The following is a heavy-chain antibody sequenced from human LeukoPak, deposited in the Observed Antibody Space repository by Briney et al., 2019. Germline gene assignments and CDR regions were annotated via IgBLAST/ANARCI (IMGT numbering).Heavy chain of an antibody. Sequence: ASVKVSCKASGYTFTSYDINWVRQATGQGLEWTGWMNPNSGNTGYAQKFQGRVTITRNTSISTAYMELSSLRSEDTAVYYCARMYSSGWYPYYYYYYMDVWGKGTTVTVSS. CDR1: GYTFTSYD. V-gene: IGHV1-8*03. J-gene: IGHJ6*03. CDR2: MNPNSGNT. CDR3: ARMYSSGWYPYYYYYYMDV. D-gene: IGHD6-19*01.